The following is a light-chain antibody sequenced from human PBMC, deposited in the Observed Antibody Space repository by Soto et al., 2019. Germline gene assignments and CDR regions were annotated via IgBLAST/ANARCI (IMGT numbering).Light chain of an antibody. V-gene: IGLV2-14*01. Sequence: QSALTQPACVSGSPGQSITLSCTGTSSDVGGFNYVSWYQQHPGKAPKLIIYEVSNRPSGVSNRFSASKSGNTASLTISGLQAGDEADYYCSSYTGSSTLVVFGGGTQLTVL. CDR3: SSYTGSSTLVV. CDR2: EVS. J-gene: IGLJ2*01. CDR1: SSDVGGFNY.